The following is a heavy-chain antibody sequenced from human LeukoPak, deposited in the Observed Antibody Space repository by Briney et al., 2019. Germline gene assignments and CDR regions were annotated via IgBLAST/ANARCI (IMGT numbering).Heavy chain of an antibody. CDR2: ISSTSSTI. CDR1: GFTFSTYS. Sequence: GGSLRLSCAASGFTFSTYSMTWVRQAPGKGLEWVSYISSTSSTIYYADSVKGRFTISRDNAKNTLYLQMNSLRAEDTAVYYCAKGTMIVVAFGFWGQGTLVTVSS. J-gene: IGHJ4*02. CDR3: AKGTMIVVAFGF. V-gene: IGHV3-48*01. D-gene: IGHD3-22*01.